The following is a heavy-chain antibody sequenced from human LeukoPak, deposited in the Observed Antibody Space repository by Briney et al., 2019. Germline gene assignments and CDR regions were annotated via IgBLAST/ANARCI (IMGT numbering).Heavy chain of an antibody. J-gene: IGHJ5*02. CDR2: ISYTGST. V-gene: IGHV4-59*01. CDR3: ARDDYRGVTNFDP. CDR1: GGSISLYF. Sequence: SETLSLTCTVSGGSISLYFWSWIRQPPGKGLEWIGYISYTGSTNYNHSLKSRVTISVDTSKNQFSLQLTSVTAADTAVYYCARDDYRGVTNFDPWGQGTLVTVSS. D-gene: IGHD3-10*01.